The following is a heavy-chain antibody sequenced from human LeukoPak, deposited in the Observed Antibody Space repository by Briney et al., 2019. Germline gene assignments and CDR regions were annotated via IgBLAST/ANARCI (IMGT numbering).Heavy chain of an antibody. CDR1: GYPFSSYW. CDR3: ARQNDFRLDY. V-gene: IGHV5-51*01. J-gene: IGHJ4*02. Sequence: GESLRISFKGSGYPFSSYWIGWVRQMPGKGVEWMGIIYHGDSDTRYSPSLQGQVTISVDTSIGTAYLQWSSLKASDTAIYYCARQNDFRLDYWGQGTLVTVSS. CDR2: IYHGDSDT. D-gene: IGHD3-3*01.